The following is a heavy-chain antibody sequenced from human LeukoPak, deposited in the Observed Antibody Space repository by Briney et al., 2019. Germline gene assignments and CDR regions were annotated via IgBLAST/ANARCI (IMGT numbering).Heavy chain of an antibody. CDR2: IYYSGST. CDR3: ARRDDSSGYHKIFDY. V-gene: IGHV4-39*01. J-gene: IGHJ4*02. D-gene: IGHD3-22*01. Sequence: PSETLSLTCAVSGGSISSSSYYWGWIRQPPGKGLEWIGSIYYSGSTYYNPSLKSRVTISVDTSKNQFYLKLSSLTAADTAVYYCARRDDSSGYHKIFDYWGPGTLVTVSS. CDR1: GGSISSSSYY.